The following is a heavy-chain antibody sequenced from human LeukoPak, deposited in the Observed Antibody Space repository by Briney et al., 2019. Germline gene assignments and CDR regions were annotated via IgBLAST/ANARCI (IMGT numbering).Heavy chain of an antibody. Sequence: PSETLSLTCAVYGGSFSGYYWSWIRQPPGKGLEWIGYIYYSGSTNYNPSLKSRVTISVDTSKNQFSLKLSSVTAADTAVYYCARSWSRTFDYWGQGTLVTVSS. CDR1: GGSFSGYY. CDR2: IYYSGST. D-gene: IGHD3-10*01. V-gene: IGHV4-59*01. CDR3: ARSWSRTFDY. J-gene: IGHJ4*02.